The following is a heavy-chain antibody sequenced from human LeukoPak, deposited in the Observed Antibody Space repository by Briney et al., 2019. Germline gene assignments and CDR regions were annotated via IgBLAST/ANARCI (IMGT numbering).Heavy chain of an antibody. V-gene: IGHV1-2*02. J-gene: IGHJ5*02. CDR2: INPNSGGT. Sequence: ASVKVSCKASGYTFTGYYMHWVRQAPGQGLEWMGWINPNSGGTNYAQKFQGRVTMTRDTSISTAYMELSRLRSDDTAVYYCARVPTVLLWFGAPLGGLWFDPWGQGTLVTVSS. CDR1: GYTFTGYY. D-gene: IGHD3-10*01. CDR3: ARVPTVLLWFGAPLGGLWFDP.